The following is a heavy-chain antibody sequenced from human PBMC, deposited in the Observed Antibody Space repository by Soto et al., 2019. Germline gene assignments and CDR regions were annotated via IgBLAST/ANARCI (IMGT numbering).Heavy chain of an antibody. Sequence: AGGSLRLSGTGSGFTFGDYAMSWFRQAPGKGLEWVGFIRSKTYEGTPEYAASLRGRFTISRDDSKSIAYLQMNSLKTEDTGVYYCVSGSSGYYWGVNDYWGQGTLVTVSS. D-gene: IGHD3-22*01. CDR2: IRSKTYEGTP. V-gene: IGHV3-49*03. J-gene: IGHJ4*02. CDR1: GFTFGDYA. CDR3: VSGSSGYYWGVNDY.